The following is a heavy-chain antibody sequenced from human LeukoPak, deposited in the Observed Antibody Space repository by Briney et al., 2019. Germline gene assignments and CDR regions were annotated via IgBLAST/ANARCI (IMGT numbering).Heavy chain of an antibody. CDR1: GGSISSSNW. CDR2: IYHSGTT. V-gene: IGHV4-4*02. J-gene: IGHJ2*01. CDR3: ARHRWYFDL. Sequence: KTSETLSLTCAVSGGSISSSNWWSWVRQPPGKGLEWIGEIYHSGTTNYNPSLKSRVTISLDKSKNQFSLKLSSVTAADTAVYYCARHRWYFDLWGRGTLVTVSS.